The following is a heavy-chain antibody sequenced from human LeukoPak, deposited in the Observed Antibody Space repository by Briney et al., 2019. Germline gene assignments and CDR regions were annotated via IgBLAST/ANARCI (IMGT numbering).Heavy chain of an antibody. V-gene: IGHV1-69*13. CDR1: GGTFSSYA. D-gene: IGHD3-22*01. CDR3: VRGYYYDSSGYWQLDAFDI. J-gene: IGHJ3*02. Sequence: SVKVSCKASGGTFSSYAISWVRQAPGQGLEWMGGIIPIFGTANYAQKFQGRVTITADESTSTAYMELSSLRSEDTAVYYCVRGYYYDSSGYWQLDAFDIWGQGTMVTVSS. CDR2: IIPIFGTA.